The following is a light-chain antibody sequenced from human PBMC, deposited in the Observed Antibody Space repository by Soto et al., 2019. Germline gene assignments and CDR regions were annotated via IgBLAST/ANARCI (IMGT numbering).Light chain of an antibody. CDR1: SSDVGGYNY. V-gene: IGLV2-14*01. J-gene: IGLJ1*01. CDR3: SSYTSSSTL. CDR2: DVS. Sequence: QSALTQPASVSGSPGQSITISCTGTSSDVGGYNYVSWYQQHPGKAPKLMIYDVSNRPSRVSNRFSGSKSGNTASLTISGLQAEDEADYYCSSYTSSSTLFGTGTKLIVL.